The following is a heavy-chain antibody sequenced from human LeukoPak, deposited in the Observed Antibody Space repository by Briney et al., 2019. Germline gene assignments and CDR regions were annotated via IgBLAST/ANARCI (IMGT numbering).Heavy chain of an antibody. J-gene: IGHJ5*02. CDR1: GGSISSSSYY. V-gene: IGHV4-39*01. CDR3: ARHVASYDFDH. CDR2: IYNSGST. Sequence: PSETLSLTCSVSGGSISSSSYYWGWIRQPPGKGLEWIGSIYNSGSTYYNPSLKSRVTVSADRTKNQFSLKLNSVTAADTAMYYCARHVASYDFDHWGQGTLVTVSS. D-gene: IGHD3-3*01.